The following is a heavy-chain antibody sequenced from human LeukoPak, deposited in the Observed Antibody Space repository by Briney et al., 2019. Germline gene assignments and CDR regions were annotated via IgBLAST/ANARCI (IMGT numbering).Heavy chain of an antibody. Sequence: PSETLSLTCTVSGGSITNYYWSWIRQPPGKGLEWIAYIHYSGSANYNPSLKSRVTISVDTSKNQFSLKLSSVTAADTAVYYCARGSSKPDYWGQGTLVTVSS. D-gene: IGHD2-2*01. CDR3: ARGSSKPDY. CDR1: GGSITNYY. CDR2: IHYSGSA. J-gene: IGHJ4*02. V-gene: IGHV4-59*01.